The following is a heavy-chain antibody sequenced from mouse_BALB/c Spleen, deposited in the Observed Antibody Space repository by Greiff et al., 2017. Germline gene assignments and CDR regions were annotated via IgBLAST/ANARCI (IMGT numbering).Heavy chain of an antibody. J-gene: IGHJ2*01. Sequence: EVKLMESGGGLVKPGGSLKLSCAASGFTFSSYAMSWVRQSPEKRLEWVAEISSGGSYTYYPDTVTGRFTISRDNAKNTLYLEMSSLRSEDTAMYYCARNDYDKDFDYWGQGTTLTVSS. D-gene: IGHD2-4*01. CDR1: GFTFSSYA. CDR3: ARNDYDKDFDY. CDR2: ISSGGSYT. V-gene: IGHV5-9-4*01.